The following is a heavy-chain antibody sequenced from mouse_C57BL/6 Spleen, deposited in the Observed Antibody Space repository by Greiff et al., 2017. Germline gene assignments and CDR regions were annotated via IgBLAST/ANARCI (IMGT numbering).Heavy chain of an antibody. D-gene: IGHD1-1*01. V-gene: IGHV1-81*01. J-gene: IGHJ2*01. CDR1: GYTFTSSG. CDR3: AREDYARVDY. CDR2: IYPGSGNT. Sequence: VQLQQSGAELARPGASVKLSCKASGYTFTSSGISWVKQRPGQGLAWIGEIYPGSGNTYYNARFKGQATLTADKSSSTAYMELRSLTSEDSAVYFCAREDYARVDYWGQGTTLTVSS.